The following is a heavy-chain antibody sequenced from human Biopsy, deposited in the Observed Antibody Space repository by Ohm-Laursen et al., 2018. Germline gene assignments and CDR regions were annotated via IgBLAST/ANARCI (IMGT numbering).Heavy chain of an antibody. CDR2: IIPIFNTP. Sequence: SVKVSCKASGYTFGNYGVSWVRQAPGQGLEWMGGIIPIFNTPKYAQRFQGRVTITADRSTTTAYMELSSLRSEDTAVYYCARDTELLSIGLDYNFGMVVWGQGTTVTVSS. V-gene: IGHV1-69*06. J-gene: IGHJ6*02. CDR3: ARDTELLSIGLDYNFGMVV. CDR1: GYTFGNYG. D-gene: IGHD1-14*01.